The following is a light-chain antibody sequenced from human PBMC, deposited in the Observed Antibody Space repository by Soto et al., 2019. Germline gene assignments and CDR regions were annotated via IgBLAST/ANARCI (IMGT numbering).Light chain of an antibody. V-gene: IGKV3-15*01. CDR3: QQYTGPPTT. Sequence: EIVRTQSPATLSGSPGERATLSWRASQSISSNLAWYQQKPGQAPRLLIYDASTRATGIPARFTGSGSGTDFTLTITRLEPEDSAVYFCQQYTGPPTTFGQGTRLEIK. CDR2: DAS. J-gene: IGKJ5*01. CDR1: QSISSN.